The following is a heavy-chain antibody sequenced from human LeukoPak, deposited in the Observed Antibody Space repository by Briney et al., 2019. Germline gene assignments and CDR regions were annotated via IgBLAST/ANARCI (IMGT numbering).Heavy chain of an antibody. D-gene: IGHD3-10*01. CDR2: ISYDGSNK. J-gene: IGHJ4*02. CDR1: GFTFSSYG. CDR3: ANSLGSSLFDY. V-gene: IGHV3-30*18. Sequence: GGSLRLSCAASGFTFSSYGMHWVRQAPGKGLEWVAVISYDGSNKYYADSVKGRFTISRDNFKNTLYLQMNSLRAEDTAVYYCANSLGSSLFDYWGQGTLVTVSS.